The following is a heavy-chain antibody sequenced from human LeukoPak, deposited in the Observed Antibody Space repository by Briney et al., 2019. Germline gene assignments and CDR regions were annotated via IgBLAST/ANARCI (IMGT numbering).Heavy chain of an antibody. CDR3: SRLGRGAVTRRGAFDI. CDR2: FHYSGNN. CDR1: SASIDYSYYF. D-gene: IGHD4-11*01. J-gene: IGHJ3*02. Sequence: SETLSLTCNVSSASIDYSYYFWGWIPQPPGKGLEWIGCFHYSGNNYSNLSLKSRVIMAVYTSKNQVSLTLTSVTVADSGVYYCSRLGRGAVTRRGAFDIWGQGTTVTVSS. V-gene: IGHV4-39*01.